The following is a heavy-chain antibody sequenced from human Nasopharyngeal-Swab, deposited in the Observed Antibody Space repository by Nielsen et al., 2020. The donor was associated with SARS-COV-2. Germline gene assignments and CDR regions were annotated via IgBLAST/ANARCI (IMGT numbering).Heavy chain of an antibody. CDR2: IKPGAGEK. CDR1: GFTFGGHW. CDR3: VRGMTVAGTSWFDP. J-gene: IGHJ5*02. Sequence: GESLKISCVGSGFTFGGHWLNWVRQAPGKGLEWVANIKPGAGEKNYVDSVRGRFIISRDNVKNSVYLQMNPLRVEDTAVYFCVRGMTVAGTSWFDPWGRGTLVTVSS. V-gene: IGHV3-7*01. D-gene: IGHD6-19*01.